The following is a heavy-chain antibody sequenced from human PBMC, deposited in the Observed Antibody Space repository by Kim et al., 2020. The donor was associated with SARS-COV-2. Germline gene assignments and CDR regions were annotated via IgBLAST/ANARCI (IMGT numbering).Heavy chain of an antibody. V-gene: IGHV3-33*06. CDR3: AKESGTSHRAFDY. Sequence: GGSLRLSCVASGFTLGRYGMHWVRQAPGKGLEWVALIWYDGSTENYADSVKGRFTISRDYSKNTLFLQMNSLRVEDTAVYYCAKESGTSHRAFDYWGQGTQVTVSS. J-gene: IGHJ4*02. CDR2: IWYDGSTE. CDR1: GFTLGRYG. D-gene: IGHD1-26*01.